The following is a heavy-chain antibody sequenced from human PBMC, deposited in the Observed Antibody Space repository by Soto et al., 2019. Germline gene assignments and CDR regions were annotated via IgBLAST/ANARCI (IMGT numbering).Heavy chain of an antibody. D-gene: IGHD3-3*02. CDR2: ISWNSDTI. CDR1: GFTLDDYA. CDR3: AKDILAVPGIIDQ. V-gene: IGHV3-9*01. Sequence: EVQLVESGGGLVQPGRSLRLSCAASGFTLDDYAMHWVRQVPGKGLEWVSGISWNSDTIDYADSVKGLFTITRDNAKNSLYLQMNSLRVDDTALYYCAKDILAVPGIIDQWGQGTLVTV. J-gene: IGHJ4*02.